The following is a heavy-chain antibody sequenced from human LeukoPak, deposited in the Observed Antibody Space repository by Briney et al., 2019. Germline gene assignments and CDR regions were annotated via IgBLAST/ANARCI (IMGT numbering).Heavy chain of an antibody. Sequence: PSGTLSLTCAVYGGSFSGYYWSWIRQPPGKGLEWIGEINHSGSTNYNPSLMSRFTISVDTSTNQISLNLSSVTAADTAVYYCARKRGYSGYDTKNWFDPWGQGTLVTVSS. CDR2: INHSGST. J-gene: IGHJ5*02. V-gene: IGHV4-34*01. CDR1: GGSFSGYY. D-gene: IGHD5-12*01. CDR3: ARKRGYSGYDTKNWFDP.